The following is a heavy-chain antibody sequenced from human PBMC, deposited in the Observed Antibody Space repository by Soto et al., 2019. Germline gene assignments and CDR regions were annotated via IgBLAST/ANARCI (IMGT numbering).Heavy chain of an antibody. CDR1: GGSISSNNYH. V-gene: IGHV4-39*01. D-gene: IGHD3-3*01. CDR2: VHYSGST. Sequence: SETLSLTCTVSGGSISSNNYHWGWIRQPPGKGLEWIGSVHYSGSTYFNPSLKSRVTMSVDTSTNQFSLKLSSVTAADTAVYYCAGVITIFGVVVSIADKWFDPWGQGTLVTVSS. J-gene: IGHJ5*02. CDR3: AGVITIFGVVVSIADKWFDP.